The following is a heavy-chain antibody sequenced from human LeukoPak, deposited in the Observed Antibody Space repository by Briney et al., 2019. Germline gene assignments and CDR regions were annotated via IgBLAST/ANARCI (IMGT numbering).Heavy chain of an antibody. CDR1: GYTFTSYT. V-gene: IGHV1-3*01. CDR2: INAGNGNT. CDR3: ARGGRNNWFDP. Sequence: ASVKVSCKASGYTFTSYTMHWVRQAPGQRLEWMGWINAGNGNTKYSQKFQGRVTITRDTSASTAYIELSSLRSEDTAVYYCARGGRNNWFDPWGQGTLVTVSS. J-gene: IGHJ5*02. D-gene: IGHD6-25*01.